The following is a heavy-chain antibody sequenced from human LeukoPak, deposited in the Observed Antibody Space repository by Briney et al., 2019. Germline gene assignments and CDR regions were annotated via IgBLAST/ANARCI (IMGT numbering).Heavy chain of an antibody. V-gene: IGHV3-11*05. D-gene: IGHD2-15*01. CDR1: GFRFSDFY. Sequence: PGGSLRLSCAGSGFRFSDFYMAWMHQTPGKGLQRVSFFDRGRDGKGHADSVKGRFTISRDTDKNSLSLLMSSLTGEDTAVYYCAREVGSSRAFDIWGQGTMVTVSS. CDR2: FDRGRDGK. CDR3: AREVGSSRAFDI. J-gene: IGHJ3*02.